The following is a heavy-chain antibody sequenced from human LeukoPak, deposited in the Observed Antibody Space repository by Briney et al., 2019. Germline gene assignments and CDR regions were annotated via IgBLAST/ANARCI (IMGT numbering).Heavy chain of an antibody. Sequence: GGSLRLSCAASGFTFSSYAMSWVRQAPGKGLEWVSAISGSGGSTYYADSVKGRFTISRDNAKNALYLQMNSLRAEDTAVYYCARDLVDYGDYGRYFDYWGQGTLVTVSS. CDR1: GFTFSSYA. CDR2: ISGSGGST. D-gene: IGHD4-17*01. CDR3: ARDLVDYGDYGRYFDY. V-gene: IGHV3-23*01. J-gene: IGHJ4*02.